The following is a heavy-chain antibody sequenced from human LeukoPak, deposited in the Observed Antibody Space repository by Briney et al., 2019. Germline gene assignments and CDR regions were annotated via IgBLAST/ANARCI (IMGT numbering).Heavy chain of an antibody. J-gene: IGHJ4*02. V-gene: IGHV1-69*05. CDR1: GGTFSSYV. CDR2: IIPTFGTE. CDR3: ARDAPVDYYYDSSGYYNHCDY. Sequence: SVTVSCKASGGTFSSYVLSWVRQPPAQGLAWMERIIPTFGTENYAQKFQGRVTITTDESTSTAYMELSSLRSEDTAVYYCARDAPVDYYYDSSGYYNHCDYWGQGTLVTVSS. D-gene: IGHD3-22*01.